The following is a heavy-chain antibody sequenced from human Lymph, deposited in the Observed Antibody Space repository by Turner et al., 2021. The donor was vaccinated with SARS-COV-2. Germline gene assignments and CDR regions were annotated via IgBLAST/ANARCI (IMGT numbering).Heavy chain of an antibody. CDR3: ARDLGTYGMDV. D-gene: IGHD6-13*01. CDR1: GIIVSRNY. J-gene: IGHJ6*02. V-gene: IGHV3-53*02. Sequence: EVQLMETGGGLIQPGGSLRLSCAASGIIVSRNYMNWVRQAPGKGLEWVSVSYSGGTTYYADSVKGRFTISRDNSKNTLYLQMNSLRVEDTAVYYWARDLGTYGMDVWGQGTTVTVSS. CDR2: SYSGGTT.